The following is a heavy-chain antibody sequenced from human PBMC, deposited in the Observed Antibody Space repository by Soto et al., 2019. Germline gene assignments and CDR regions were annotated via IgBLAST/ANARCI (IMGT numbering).Heavy chain of an antibody. J-gene: IGHJ6*02. D-gene: IGHD3-10*01. CDR2: IYYDGRS. V-gene: IGHV4-31*03. Sequence: PSETLSLTCTVSGGSISSGGYFWTWIRQHPGKGLEWIGYIYYDGRSYYTPSLKSRVIISVDTSKNQFSLNLTAVTAADTAVYYCARGTMLRGPGYYYAMDVWGQGTTVTVSS. CDR3: ARGTMLRGPGYYYAMDV. CDR1: GGSISSGGYF.